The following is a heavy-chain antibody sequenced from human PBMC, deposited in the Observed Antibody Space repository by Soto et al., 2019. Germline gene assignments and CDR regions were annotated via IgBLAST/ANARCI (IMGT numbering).Heavy chain of an antibody. CDR3: ARIRLNYDSSGYYPPRFGYYYDGMDV. CDR1: GFSLSTSGMC. V-gene: IGHV2-70*11. D-gene: IGHD3-22*01. CDR2: IDWDDDK. J-gene: IGHJ6*02. Sequence: SGPTLVNPTQTLTLTCTFSGFSLSTSGMCVSWIRQPPGKALEWLARIDWDDDKYYSTSLKTRLTISKDTSKNQVVLTMTNMDPVDTATYYCARIRLNYDSSGYYPPRFGYYYDGMDVWGQGTTVTVSS.